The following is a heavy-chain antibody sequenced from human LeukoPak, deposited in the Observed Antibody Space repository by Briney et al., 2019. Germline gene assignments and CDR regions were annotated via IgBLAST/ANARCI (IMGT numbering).Heavy chain of an antibody. D-gene: IGHD1-26*01. CDR3: ARRGGSYSHSDF. CDR2: VSPFNGNT. CDR1: GYTCSSYG. V-gene: IGHV1-18*01. J-gene: IGHJ4*02. Sequence: GASVKVSCKASGYTCSSYGIIWVRQAPGQGLQWMGWVSPFNGNTDYAPKLQGRVTMTTDTSTTTAYMELRSLTSDDTAVYYCARRGGSYSHSDFWGQGTLVTVSS.